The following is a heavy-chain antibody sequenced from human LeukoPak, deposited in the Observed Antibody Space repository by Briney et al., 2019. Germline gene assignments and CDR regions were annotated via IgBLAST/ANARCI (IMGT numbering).Heavy chain of an antibody. CDR2: MNPNSGNT. D-gene: IGHD3-10*01. V-gene: IGHV1-8*03. CDR3: AREPFGVRYFDL. Sequence: ASVKVSCKASGYTFTSYDINWVRQATGQGLEWMGWMNPNSGNTGYAQKFQGRVTITRNTSTSTAYMELSSLRSEDTAVYYCAREPFGVRYFDLWGRGTLVTVSS. CDR1: GYTFTSYD. J-gene: IGHJ2*01.